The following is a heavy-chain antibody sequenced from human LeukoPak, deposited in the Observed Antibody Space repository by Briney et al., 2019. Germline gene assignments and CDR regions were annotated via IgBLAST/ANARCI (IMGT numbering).Heavy chain of an antibody. D-gene: IGHD3-22*01. CDR1: GFTFDDSA. J-gene: IGHJ4*02. CDR3: ARSRYYYDSSGYYSDDY. Sequence: GGSLRLSCAASGFTFDDSAMHWVRQAPGKGLEWVSGISWNSAYIGYADSVKGRFTISRDNAKNSLYLQMNSLRAEDTAVYYCARSRYYYDSSGYYSDDYWGQGTLVTVSS. V-gene: IGHV3-9*01. CDR2: ISWNSAYI.